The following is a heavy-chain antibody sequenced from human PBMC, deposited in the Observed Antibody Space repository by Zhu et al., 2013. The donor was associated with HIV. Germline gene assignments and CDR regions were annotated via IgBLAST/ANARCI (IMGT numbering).Heavy chain of an antibody. Sequence: EVQLVQSGAEVKKPGESLKISCRGSGYSFTSYWIGWVRQMPGKGLEWMGIIYPGDSDTRYSPSFQGQVTISADKSISTAYLQWSSLKASDTAMYYCARGRESSSGYYPHDAFDIWGQGTMVTVSS. V-gene: IGHV5-51*01. J-gene: IGHJ3*02. CDR2: IYPGDSDT. CDR3: ARGRESSSGYYPHDAFDI. D-gene: IGHD3-22*01. CDR1: GYSFTSYW.